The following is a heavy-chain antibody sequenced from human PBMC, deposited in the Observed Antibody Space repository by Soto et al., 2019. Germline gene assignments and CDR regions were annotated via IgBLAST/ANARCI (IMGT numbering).Heavy chain of an antibody. CDR2: INPNSGGT. J-gene: IGHJ4*02. CDR3: ARAIKIFGVVIKTYY. CDR1: GYTFTGYY. D-gene: IGHD3-3*01. V-gene: IGHV1-2*02. Sequence: ASVKVSCKASGYTFTGYYMHWVRQAPGQGLEWMGWINPNSGGTNYAQKFQGRVTMTRDTSISTAYMELSRLRSDDTAVYYCARAIKIFGVVIKTYYWGQGTLVTVSS.